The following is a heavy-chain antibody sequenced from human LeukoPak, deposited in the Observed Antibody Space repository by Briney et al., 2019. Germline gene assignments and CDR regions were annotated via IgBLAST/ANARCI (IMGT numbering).Heavy chain of an antibody. CDR1: GYTFTSFG. D-gene: IGHD2-2*01. Sequence: EASVKVSCKASGYTFTSFGISWVRQAPGQGLEWMGWISVYNGYTNYAQKFQGRVTMTTDTSTTTAYMELRSLRSDDTAVFYCARTVPAATHYHYMDVWGKGTTVTVSS. CDR2: ISVYNGYT. V-gene: IGHV1-18*01. CDR3: ARTVPAATHYHYMDV. J-gene: IGHJ6*03.